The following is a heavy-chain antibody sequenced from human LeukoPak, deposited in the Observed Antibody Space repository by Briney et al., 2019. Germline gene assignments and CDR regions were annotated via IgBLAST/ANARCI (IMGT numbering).Heavy chain of an antibody. J-gene: IGHJ6*03. CDR2: IVPILGIT. Sequence: SVKVSCKASGGTFSSYTISWVRQAPGQGLEWMGRIVPILGITNYAQKFQGRVSITADKSTSTAYMELSSLRSEDTAVYYCARAEVQELPAAGMDVWGKGTTVTVSS. D-gene: IGHD1-7*01. V-gene: IGHV1-69*02. CDR1: GGTFSSYT. CDR3: ARAEVQELPAAGMDV.